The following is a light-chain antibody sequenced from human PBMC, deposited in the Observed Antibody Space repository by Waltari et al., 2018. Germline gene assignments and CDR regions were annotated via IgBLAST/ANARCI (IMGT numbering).Light chain of an antibody. V-gene: IGLV3-9*01. CDR2: SDY. CDR3: QVWDSSTDVV. CDR1: NIGTKN. J-gene: IGLJ2*01. Sequence: SYELTQPLSVSVALGQTASLSCGGNNIGTKNVHWYQQKPCQAPVLVIPSDYNRPSGIPERFSGSNSGNTATLTISGAQAGDEADYFCQVWDSSTDVVFGGGTKLTVL.